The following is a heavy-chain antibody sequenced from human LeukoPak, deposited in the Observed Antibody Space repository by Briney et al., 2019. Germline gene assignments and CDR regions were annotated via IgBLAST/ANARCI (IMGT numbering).Heavy chain of an antibody. CDR3: AKGRHSRVLRFLEWLFMDV. J-gene: IGHJ6*03. V-gene: IGHV3-11*01. CDR1: GFTFSDYY. Sequence: GGSLRLSCAASGFTFSDYYMSWIRQAPGKGLEWVSYISSSGSTIYYADSVKGRFTISRDNSKNSLYLQMNSLRTEDTALYYCAKGRHSRVLRFLEWLFMDVWGKGTTVTVSS. D-gene: IGHD3-3*01. CDR2: ISSSGSTI.